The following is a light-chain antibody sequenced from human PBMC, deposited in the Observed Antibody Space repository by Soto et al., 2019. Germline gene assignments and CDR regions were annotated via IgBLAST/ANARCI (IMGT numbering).Light chain of an antibody. CDR1: HDISNY. J-gene: IGKJ5*01. CDR2: DAS. Sequence: DIQMTQSPSSLSASVGDRVTITCQASHDISNYLNCYQQRPGKAPTLLIYDASTLQSGVPSRFSGSGSGTDFTLTISSLQPEDFATYYCQQLNSYPYPFGQGTRLEI. V-gene: IGKV1-9*01. CDR3: QQLNSYPYP.